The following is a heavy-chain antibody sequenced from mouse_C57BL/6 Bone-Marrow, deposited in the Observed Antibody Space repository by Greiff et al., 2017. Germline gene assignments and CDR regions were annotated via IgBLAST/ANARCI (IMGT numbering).Heavy chain of an antibody. D-gene: IGHD2-3*01. CDR2: IDPEIGDT. J-gene: IGHJ2*01. V-gene: IGHV14-4*01. CDR1: GFNIKDDY. Sequence: EVQLHQSGAELVRPGASVKLSCTASGFNIKDDYIHWVKQRPEQGLEWIGWIDPEIGDTEYASKFQGKATITSDTSSNTAYLQLSRLKSEDTAVYYCSSFDGIYFDFWGQGTPLTVAS. CDR3: SSFDGIYFDF.